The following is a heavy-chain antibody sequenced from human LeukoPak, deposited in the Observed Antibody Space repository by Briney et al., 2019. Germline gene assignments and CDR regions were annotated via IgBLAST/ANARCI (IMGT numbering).Heavy chain of an antibody. CDR2: ISGSGGST. J-gene: IGHJ4*02. V-gene: IGHV3-23*01. CDR3: AKAPIADYYGSGGYDY. CDR1: GFTFSSYA. D-gene: IGHD3-10*01. Sequence: GGSLRLSCAASGFTFSSYAMSWVRQAPGKGLEWVSAISGSGGSTYYADSVKGRFTISRDNSKNTLYLQMNSLRAEDTAVYYCAKAPIADYYGSGGYDYWGQGTLVTVSS.